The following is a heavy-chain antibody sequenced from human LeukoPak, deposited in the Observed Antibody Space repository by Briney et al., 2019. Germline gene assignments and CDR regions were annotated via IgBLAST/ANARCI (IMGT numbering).Heavy chain of an antibody. V-gene: IGHV1-46*01. CDR1: GYTFTGYY. CDR3: ARETYYYDSSGKIDY. Sequence: ASVKVSCKTSGYTFTGYYMHWVRQAPGQGLEWMGIINPSGGSTSYAQKFQGRVTMTRDMSTGTVYMELSSLRSEDTAVYYCARETYYYDSSGKIDYWGQGTLVTVSS. CDR2: INPSGGST. J-gene: IGHJ4*02. D-gene: IGHD3-22*01.